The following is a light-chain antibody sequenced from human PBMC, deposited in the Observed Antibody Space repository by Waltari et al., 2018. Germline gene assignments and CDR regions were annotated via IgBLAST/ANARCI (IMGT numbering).Light chain of an antibody. CDR2: EAT. V-gene: IGKV1-5*03. J-gene: IGKJ3*01. CDR1: QSIGTW. Sequence: IQMTQSPSTLSASVGDRVTITCRASQSIGTWLAWYQQKPGKAPKLRIYEATTLETGVPSRFRASGSGTEFTLTISSLQPDDFATYYCQRYNSYPITFGPGTKVDI. CDR3: QRYNSYPIT.